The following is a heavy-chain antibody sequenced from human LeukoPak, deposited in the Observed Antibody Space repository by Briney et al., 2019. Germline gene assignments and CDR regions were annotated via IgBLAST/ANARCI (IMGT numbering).Heavy chain of an antibody. CDR2: IKQDGSES. CDR1: GFTFSNYW. V-gene: IGHV3-7*04. Sequence: GGSLRLSCAASGFTFSNYWMSWVRQAPGKGPEWVARIKQDGSESYYVDSVKGRFTISRDNAKNSLYVQMNSLRAEDTAVYYCVRQTSAVTNTGAYWGQGTLVTVSS. CDR3: VRQTSAVTNTGAY. D-gene: IGHD4-17*01. J-gene: IGHJ4*02.